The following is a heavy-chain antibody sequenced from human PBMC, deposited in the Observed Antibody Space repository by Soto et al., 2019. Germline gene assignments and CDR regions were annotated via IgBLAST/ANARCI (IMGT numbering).Heavy chain of an antibody. CDR3: VRDGTKPLPECFDP. CDR2: IYATGTT. J-gene: IGHJ5*02. V-gene: IGHV4-4*07. Sequence: SETLSLTCTVSGASISGFDCSWIRKSAWKGLEWLGRIYATGTTDYNPSLKSRVMMSVETSKKQFSLKLRSVTAADTAVYYCVRDGTKPLPECFDPWGQG. CDR1: GASISGFD. D-gene: IGHD1-7*01.